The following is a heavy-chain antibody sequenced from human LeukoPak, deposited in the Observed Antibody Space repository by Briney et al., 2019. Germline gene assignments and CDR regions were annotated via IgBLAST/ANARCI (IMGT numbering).Heavy chain of an antibody. V-gene: IGHV4-30-2*01. CDR2: IYHSGST. J-gene: IGHJ3*02. Sequence: SETLSLTCAVSGGSISSGGYSWSWIRQPPGKGLEWIGYIYHSGSTFYNPSLKSRVTISVDRSENQFSLKLSSVTAADTAVYYCARVLENCSGGSCYPLWAFDIWGQGTMVTVSS. CDR1: GGSISSGGYS. CDR3: ARVLENCSGGSCYPLWAFDI. D-gene: IGHD2-15*01.